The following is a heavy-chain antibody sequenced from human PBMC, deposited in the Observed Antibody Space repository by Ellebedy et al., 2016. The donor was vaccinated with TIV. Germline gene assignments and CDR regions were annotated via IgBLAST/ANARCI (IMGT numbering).Heavy chain of an antibody. D-gene: IGHD4-17*01. CDR2: IYKDGGT. V-gene: IGHV3-66*01. CDR1: GFTVNSYF. Sequence: PGGSLRLSCAASGFTVNSYFMSWVRQAPGKGLEWVSIIYKDGGTTYTDSALGRFTISRDNSENTLYLQMDSLEAEDTAVYYRARDPGGGGNYGDNWFDPWGQGTLVTVTS. J-gene: IGHJ5*02. CDR3: ARDPGGGGNYGDNWFDP.